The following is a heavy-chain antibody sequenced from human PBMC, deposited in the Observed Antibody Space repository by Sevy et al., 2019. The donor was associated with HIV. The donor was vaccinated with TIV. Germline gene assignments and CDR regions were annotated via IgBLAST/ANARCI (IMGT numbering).Heavy chain of an antibody. CDR2: ISRRSTTI. D-gene: IGHD3-16*01. CDR3: ARETPISAYNDF. CDR1: GFPFSNYN. J-gene: IGHJ4*02. Sequence: GGSLRLSCAASGFPFSNYNMNWVRQTPGRGLEWVSYISRRSTTIYYADSVKGRFTISRDNDQSSRYLQMNALRNEEKTVYYCARETPISAYNDFWVQGTLVTVSS. V-gene: IGHV3-48*02.